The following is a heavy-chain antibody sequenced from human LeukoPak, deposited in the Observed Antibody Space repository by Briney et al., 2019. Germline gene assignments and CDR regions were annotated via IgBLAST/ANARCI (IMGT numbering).Heavy chain of an antibody. CDR1: GFTVSGTY. J-gene: IGHJ3*02. D-gene: IGHD2-2*01. CDR2: IYSGGAT. CDR3: AKDYCSSTSCYEGDAFDI. Sequence: GGSLRLSCAASGFTVSGTYISWVRQAPGKGLEWVSVIYSGGATYYADSVKGRFTISRDNSKNTLYLQMNSLRAEDTAVYYCAKDYCSSTSCYEGDAFDIWGQGTMVTVSS. V-gene: IGHV3-53*01.